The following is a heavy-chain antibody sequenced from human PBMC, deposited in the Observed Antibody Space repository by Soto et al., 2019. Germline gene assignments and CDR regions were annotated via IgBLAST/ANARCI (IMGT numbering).Heavy chain of an antibody. J-gene: IGHJ6*02. Sequence: GGSLRLSCAASGFTFSSYGMHWVRQAPGKGLEWVAVISYDGSNKYYADSVKGRFTISRDNSKNTLYLQMNSLRAEDTAVYYYAKDNLGYDFWSGYSNGYYYYGMDVWGQGTTVTVSS. CDR2: ISYDGSNK. CDR1: GFTFSSYG. CDR3: AKDNLGYDFWSGYSNGYYYYGMDV. V-gene: IGHV3-30*18. D-gene: IGHD3-3*01.